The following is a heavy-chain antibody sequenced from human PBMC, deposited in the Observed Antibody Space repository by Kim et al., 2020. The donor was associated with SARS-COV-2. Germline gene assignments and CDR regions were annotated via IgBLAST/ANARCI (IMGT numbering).Heavy chain of an antibody. CDR3: ARDCPRSRSTSCALGY. CDR2: INPNSGGT. Sequence: ASVKVSCKASGYTFTGYYMHWVRQAPGQGLEWMGWINPNSGGTNYAQKFQGRVTMTRDTSIGTAYMELSRLRSDDTAVYYCARDCPRSRSTSCALGYWGQGTLVTVSS. J-gene: IGHJ4*02. D-gene: IGHD2-2*01. CDR1: GYTFTGYY. V-gene: IGHV1-2*02.